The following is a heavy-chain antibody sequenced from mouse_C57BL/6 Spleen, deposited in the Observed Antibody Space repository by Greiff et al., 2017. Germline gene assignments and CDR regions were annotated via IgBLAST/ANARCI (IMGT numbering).Heavy chain of an antibody. CDR1: GYAFSSYW. Sequence: QVQLQQSGAELVKPGASVKISCKASGYAFSSYWMNWVKQRPGKGLEWIGQIYPGDGDTNYNGKFKGKATLTADKSSSTADMQLSSLTSEDSAVYFCARIGTYYGSSYLYYAMDYWGQGTSVTVSS. CDR2: IYPGDGDT. J-gene: IGHJ4*01. CDR3: ARIGTYYGSSYLYYAMDY. D-gene: IGHD1-1*01. V-gene: IGHV1-80*01.